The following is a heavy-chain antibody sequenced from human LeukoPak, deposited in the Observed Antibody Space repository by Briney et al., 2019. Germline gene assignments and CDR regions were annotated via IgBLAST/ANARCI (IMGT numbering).Heavy chain of an antibody. Sequence: PSETLSLTCTVSGGSISSSSYYWGWIRQPPGKGLEWIGSIYYSGSTYYNPSLKSRVTISVDTSKNQFSLKLSSVTAADTAVYYCARGQVEVGYFGYWGQGTLVTVSS. J-gene: IGHJ4*02. CDR3: ARGQVEVGYFGY. CDR2: IYYSGST. D-gene: IGHD2-15*01. CDR1: GGSISSSSYY. V-gene: IGHV4-39*07.